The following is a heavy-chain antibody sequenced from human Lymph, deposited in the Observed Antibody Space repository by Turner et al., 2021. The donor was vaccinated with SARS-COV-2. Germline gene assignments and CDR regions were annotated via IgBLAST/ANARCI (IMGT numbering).Heavy chain of an antibody. V-gene: IGHV4-39*01. J-gene: IGHJ6*02. CDR3: ARQRLTRYGMDV. D-gene: IGHD2-21*02. CDR1: GGSISSSNYY. Sequence: QLQLQESGPGLVKPSETLSLTCPVSGGSISSSNYYWGWIRQPPGKGLEWIGTIYYSGSTYYNPSLKSRITISVDTSKNQFSLKLSSVTAADTAVYYCARQRLTRYGMDVWGQGTTVTVSS. CDR2: IYYSGST.